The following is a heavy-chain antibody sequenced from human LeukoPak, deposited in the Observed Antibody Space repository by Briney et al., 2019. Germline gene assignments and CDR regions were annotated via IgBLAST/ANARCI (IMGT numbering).Heavy chain of an antibody. D-gene: IGHD6-19*01. CDR3: ASGESSGWRLNIYFDS. CDR1: GFIFSTHW. Sequence: GGSLRLSCAGSGFIFSTHWMIWVRQAPGKGREWVANIKQDGSEKYYVDSVKGRFTISRDNAKNSLYLQMNSLRAEDTAVYYCASGESSGWRLNIYFDSWGQGTLVTVSS. CDR2: IKQDGSEK. V-gene: IGHV3-7*01. J-gene: IGHJ4*02.